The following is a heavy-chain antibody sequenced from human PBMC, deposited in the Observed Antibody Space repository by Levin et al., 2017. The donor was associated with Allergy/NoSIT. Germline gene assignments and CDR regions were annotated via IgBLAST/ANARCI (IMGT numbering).Heavy chain of an antibody. J-gene: IGHJ4*02. CDR1: GFTFSSYA. CDR2: ISGSGGST. D-gene: IGHD3-10*01. V-gene: IGHV3-23*01. Sequence: SCAASGFTFSSYAMSWVRQAPGKGLEWVSAISGSGGSTYYADSVKGRFTISRDNSKNTKYLQMNSLRAEDTAVYYCAKSAWSKEWFGGFDYWGQGTLVTVSS. CDR3: AKSAWSKEWFGGFDY.